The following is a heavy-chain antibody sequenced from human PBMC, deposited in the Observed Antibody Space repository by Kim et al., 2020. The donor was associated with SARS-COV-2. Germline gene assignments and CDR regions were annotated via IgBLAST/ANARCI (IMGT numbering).Heavy chain of an antibody. D-gene: IGHD6-6*01. V-gene: IGHV3-49*03. CDR2: IRSKAYGGTT. CDR3: TRFSFALIAARAEVYYYGMDV. Sequence: GGSLRLSCTASGFTFGDYAMSWFRQAPGKGLEWVGFIRSKAYGGTTEYAASVKGRFTISRDDSKSIAYLQMNSLKTEDTAVYYCTRFSFALIAARAEVYYYGMDVWGQGTTVTVSS. J-gene: IGHJ6*02. CDR1: GFTFGDYA.